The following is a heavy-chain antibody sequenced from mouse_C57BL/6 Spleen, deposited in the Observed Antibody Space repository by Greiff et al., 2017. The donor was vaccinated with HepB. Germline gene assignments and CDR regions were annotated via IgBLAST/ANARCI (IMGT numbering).Heavy chain of an antibody. V-gene: IGHV2-6-1*01. Sequence: VQLVESGPGLVAPSQSLSITCTVSGFSLTSYGLHWVRQPPGKGLEWLVVIWSDGSTTYNSALKSNLSISKDNTKSQVFLKMNSLQTDDTAMYYCARQADRDYAMDYWGQGTSVTVSS. CDR3: ARQADRDYAMDY. CDR2: IWSDGST. J-gene: IGHJ4*01. CDR1: GFSLTSYG.